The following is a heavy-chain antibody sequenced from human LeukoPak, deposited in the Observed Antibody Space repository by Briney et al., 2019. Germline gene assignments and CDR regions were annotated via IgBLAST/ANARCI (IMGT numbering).Heavy chain of an antibody. J-gene: IGHJ4*02. Sequence: KTGGSLRLSCAASGFTFSDYYMSWIRQVPGKGLEWVSYIGRSGTTIHYADSVKGRFTISRDNSKNTLYLQMNSLRAEDTAVYYCAKAKDQWELLDGALHSWGQGTLVIVSS. CDR3: AKAKDQWELLDGALHS. V-gene: IGHV3-11*04. CDR2: IGRSGTTI. CDR1: GFTFSDYY. D-gene: IGHD1-26*01.